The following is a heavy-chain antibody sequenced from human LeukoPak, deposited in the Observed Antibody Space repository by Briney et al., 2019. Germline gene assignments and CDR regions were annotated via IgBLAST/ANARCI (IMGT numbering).Heavy chain of an antibody. Sequence: GGSLRLSCAASGFTFSSYEMNWVRQAPGKGLEWISYISRSGSTINYADSVKGRFTISRDDAKYSLYLQMNSLRAEDTAVYYCARDSFYYDTRGLDYWGQGTLVTVSS. J-gene: IGHJ4*02. CDR3: ARDSFYYDTRGLDY. D-gene: IGHD3-22*01. CDR1: GFTFSSYE. CDR2: ISRSGSTI. V-gene: IGHV3-48*03.